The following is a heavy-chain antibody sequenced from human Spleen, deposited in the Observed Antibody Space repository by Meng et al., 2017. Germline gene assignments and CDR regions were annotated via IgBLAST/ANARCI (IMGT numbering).Heavy chain of an antibody. CDR3: ARGPTTMAHDFDY. Sequence: QAQLSESGGGLLKPSGALSLTCVVFGGSFSDYYWGWLRQPPGKGLEWIGEINHSGSTNYNPSLESRATISVDTSQNNLSLKLSSVTAADSAVYYCARGPTTMAHDFDYWGQGTLVTVSS. D-gene: IGHD4-11*01. CDR2: INHSGST. J-gene: IGHJ4*02. V-gene: IGHV4-34*01. CDR1: GGSFSDYY.